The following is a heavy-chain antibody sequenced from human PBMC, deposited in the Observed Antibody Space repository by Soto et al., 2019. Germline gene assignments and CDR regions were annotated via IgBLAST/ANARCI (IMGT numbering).Heavy chain of an antibody. J-gene: IGHJ4*02. V-gene: IGHV3-49*03. CDR2: IRSKAYGGTT. CDR1: GFTFGDYA. Sequence: GWSLRLSCTASGFTFGDYAMSWFRQAPGKGLEWVGFIRSKAYGGTTEYAASVKGRFTISRDDSKSIAYLQMNSLKTEDTAVYYCTRDLRGFGELSFDYWGQGALVTVSS. CDR3: TRDLRGFGELSFDY. D-gene: IGHD3-10*01.